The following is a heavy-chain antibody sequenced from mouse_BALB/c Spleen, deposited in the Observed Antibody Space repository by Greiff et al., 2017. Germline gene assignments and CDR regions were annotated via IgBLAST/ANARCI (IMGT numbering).Heavy chain of an antibody. J-gene: IGHJ4*01. D-gene: IGHD2-1*01. V-gene: IGHV5-6-5*01. CDR1: GFTFSSYA. Sequence: EVQGVESGGGLVKPGGSLKLSCAASGFTFSSYAMSWVRQTPEKRLEWVASISSGGSTYYPDSVKGRFTISRDNAGNILYLQMSSLRSEDTAMYYCARGGIYSPRMDYWGQGTSVTVSS. CDR3: ARGGIYSPRMDY. CDR2: ISSGGST.